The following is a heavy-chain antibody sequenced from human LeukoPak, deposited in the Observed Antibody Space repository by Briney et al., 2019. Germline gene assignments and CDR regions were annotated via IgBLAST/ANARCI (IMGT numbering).Heavy chain of an antibody. V-gene: IGHV1-8*01. CDR1: GYSVTSFD. J-gene: IGHJ6*02. CDR3: ARGLTMVRGVIMRAYYYYGMDV. Sequence: AAPKLSYTPSGYSVTSFDIKWVPQSSRKKLESMRWMNPNSGNTGYAQKFQGRVTMKRNTSISRAYMELSRLRSEDKAVYYCARGLTMVRGVIMRAYYYYGMDVWGQGTTVTVSS. CDR2: MNPNSGNT. D-gene: IGHD3-10*01.